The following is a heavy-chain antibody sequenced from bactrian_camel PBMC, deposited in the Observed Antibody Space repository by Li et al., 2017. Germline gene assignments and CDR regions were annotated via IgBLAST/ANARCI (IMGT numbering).Heavy chain of an antibody. CDR2: ITTTGATR. CDR3: AADLTEAYVNWLRCDYKY. J-gene: IGHJ4*01. D-gene: IGHD1*01. V-gene: IGHV3S1*01. CDR1: GFNVSRAC. Sequence: HVQLVESGGGSVQAGGSLTLSCVASGFNVSRACMTWFRQAPAKDRMGVAIITTTGATRYLHSVEGRFTVSKDNAKSTLYLEMNNLQALDTAIYYCAADLTEAYVNWLRCDYKYWGRGTQVTVS.